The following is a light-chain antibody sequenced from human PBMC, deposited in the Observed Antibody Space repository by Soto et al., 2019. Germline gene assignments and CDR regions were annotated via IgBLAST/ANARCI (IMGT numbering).Light chain of an antibody. J-gene: IGLJ2*01. Sequence: QSALTQPTSMSGSPGQSITISCTGTSSDVGGYNYVSWYQQHPGKAPKLMIYDVSNRPSGVSNRFSASKSGNTASLTISGLQAEDEADYYCSSYTSSSTRVFGGGTKLTVL. CDR1: SSDVGGYNY. CDR2: DVS. CDR3: SSYTSSSTRV. V-gene: IGLV2-14*01.